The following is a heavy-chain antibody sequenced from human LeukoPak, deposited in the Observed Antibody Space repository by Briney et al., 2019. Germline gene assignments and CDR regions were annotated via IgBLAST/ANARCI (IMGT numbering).Heavy chain of an antibody. V-gene: IGHV3-30-3*01. D-gene: IGHD6-13*01. J-gene: IGHJ6*02. CDR3: ARDRSSSWWDGMDV. Sequence: GRSLRLSCAASGFTFSSYAMHWVRQAPGKGLEWVAVISYDGSNKYYADSVKGRFTISRDNSKNTLYLQMNSLRAEDTAVYYCARDRSSSWWDGMDVWGQGTTVTVSS. CDR1: GFTFSSYA. CDR2: ISYDGSNK.